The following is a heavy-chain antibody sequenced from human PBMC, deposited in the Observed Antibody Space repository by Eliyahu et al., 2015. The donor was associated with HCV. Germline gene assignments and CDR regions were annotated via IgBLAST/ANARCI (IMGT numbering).Heavy chain of an antibody. J-gene: IGHJ6*03. CDR2: IKSKTXGGTT. CDR3: TTGAPGGFDYYLDV. D-gene: IGHD3-10*01. CDR1: GFTFGKAW. V-gene: IGHV3-15*01. Sequence: EVQLVESGGGLVKPGGSLRLSCAAXGFTFGKAWMGWVRQAPGKGXEXIGRIKSKTXGGTTDYAAPVKGRFTISRDDSKSTLYLQMNSLKTEDTAVYYCTTGAPGGFDYYLDVWGQGTTVTVSS.